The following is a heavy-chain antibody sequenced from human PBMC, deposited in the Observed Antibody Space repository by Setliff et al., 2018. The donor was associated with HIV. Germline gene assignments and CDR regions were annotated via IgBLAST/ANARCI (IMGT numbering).Heavy chain of an antibody. Sequence: ASVTVSCQASGYTFNSYGISCVRQAPGQGLEWMGGISAYNGNTNYAQKLQGRVTMTTDTSTSTADMELRSLRSDDTAVYYCARDPWFGEFFVPGNNYYYYGMDVWGQGTTVTVSS. V-gene: IGHV1-18*01. J-gene: IGHJ6*02. D-gene: IGHD3-10*01. CDR1: GYTFNSYG. CDR3: ARDPWFGEFFVPGNNYYYYGMDV. CDR2: ISAYNGNT.